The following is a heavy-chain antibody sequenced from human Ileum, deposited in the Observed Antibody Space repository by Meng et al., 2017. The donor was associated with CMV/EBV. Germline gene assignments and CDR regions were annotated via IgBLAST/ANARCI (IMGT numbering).Heavy chain of an antibody. D-gene: IGHD3-16*01. CDR3: ARDQTLRFYVTYGMDV. V-gene: IGHV3-11*04. Sequence: GGSLRRYCAASGFTFSDYCMSWIRQAPGKGLEWVSDISSGDSSIYYADSVRGRFTISRDNSKTTLYLQMNSLRAEYTAVYYCARDQTLRFYVTYGMDVWGQGTTVTVSS. J-gene: IGHJ6*02. CDR2: ISSGDSSI. CDR1: GFTFSDYC.